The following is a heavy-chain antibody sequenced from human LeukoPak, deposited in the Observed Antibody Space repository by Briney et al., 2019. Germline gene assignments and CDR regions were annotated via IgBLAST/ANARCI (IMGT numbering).Heavy chain of an antibody. V-gene: IGHV3-30*02. CDR2: VRYDGGNE. CDR3: AKGGSGWNFDS. J-gene: IGHJ4*02. Sequence: GGSLRLSCAASGFTFSGFGMHWVRQAPDKGLEWVAFVRYDGGNEYYADSVKGRFTISRDNSENTLYLQMNSLRVEDTAVYYCAKGGSGWNFDSWGQGTLVTVSS. CDR1: GFTFSGFG. D-gene: IGHD6-19*01.